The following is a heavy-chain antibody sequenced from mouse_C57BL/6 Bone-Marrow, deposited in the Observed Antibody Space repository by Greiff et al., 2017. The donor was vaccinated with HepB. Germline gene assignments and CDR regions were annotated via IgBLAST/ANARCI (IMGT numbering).Heavy chain of an antibody. J-gene: IGHJ1*03. V-gene: IGHV5-6*01. Sequence: EVKLMESGGDLVKPGGSLKLSCAASGFTFSSYGMSWVRQTPDTRLEWVATISSGGSYTYYPDSVKGRFTISRDNANNTLYLQMSSLKSEDTAVYYCASHMVPSYWYFEVWGTGTTVTVSA. CDR2: ISSGGSYT. CDR3: ASHMVPSYWYFEV. D-gene: IGHD2-1*01. CDR1: GFTFSSYG.